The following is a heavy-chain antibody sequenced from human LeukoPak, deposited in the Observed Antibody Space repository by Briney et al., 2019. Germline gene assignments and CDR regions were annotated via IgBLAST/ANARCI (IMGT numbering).Heavy chain of an antibody. CDR3: ARGLKYYDSSGYYY. J-gene: IGHJ4*02. V-gene: IGHV4-59*01. CDR1: GGSIRSYY. CDR2: IYYSGST. Sequence: SETLSLTCTVSGGSIRSYYWSWIRQPPGKGLEWIGYIYYSGSTNYNPSLKSRVTISVDTSKNQFSLKLSSVTAADTAVYYCARGLKYYDSSGYYYWGQGTLVTVSS. D-gene: IGHD3-22*01.